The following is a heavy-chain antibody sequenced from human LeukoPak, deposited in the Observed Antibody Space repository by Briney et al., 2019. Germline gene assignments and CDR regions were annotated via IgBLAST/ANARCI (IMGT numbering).Heavy chain of an antibody. Sequence: PGGSLRLSCAASGFTFSSYWMTWVRQTPEKGLEWVANIKADGSEKYYLESVKGRFTISRDNARKLVCLQMNSLEVEDTAVYYCARYSPVDYWGQGALVAVSS. D-gene: IGHD2-21*01. J-gene: IGHJ4*02. CDR3: ARYSPVDY. CDR1: GFTFSSYW. V-gene: IGHV3-7*01. CDR2: IKADGSEK.